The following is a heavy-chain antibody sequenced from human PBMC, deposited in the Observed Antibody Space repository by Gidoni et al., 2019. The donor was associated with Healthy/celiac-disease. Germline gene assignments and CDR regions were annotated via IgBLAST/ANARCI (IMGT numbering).Heavy chain of an antibody. Sequence: EVQLVESGGGLVKPGGSLRLSCAASGFTFSSYSMNWVRQAPGKGLEWVSSISSSSSYIYYADSVKGRFTISRDNAKNSLYLQMNSLRAEDTAVYYCARDIYDSSGYYYGGEEAFDIWGQGTMVTVSS. CDR1: GFTFSSYS. J-gene: IGHJ3*02. D-gene: IGHD3-22*01. V-gene: IGHV3-21*01. CDR3: ARDIYDSSGYYYGGEEAFDI. CDR2: ISSSSSYI.